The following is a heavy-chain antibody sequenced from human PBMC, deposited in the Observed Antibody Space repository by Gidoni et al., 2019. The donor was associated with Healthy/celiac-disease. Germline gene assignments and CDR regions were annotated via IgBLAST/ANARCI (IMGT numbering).Heavy chain of an antibody. Sequence: EVQLLESGGGLVQPGGSLRLSCAASGFTFSSYAMSWVRQAPGKGLEWVSAISGSGGSTYYAYSVKGRFTISRDNSKNTLYLQMNSLRAEDTAVYYCATDKVVGATYAYWGQGTLVTVSS. CDR2: ISGSGGST. J-gene: IGHJ4*02. CDR3: ATDKVVGATYAY. D-gene: IGHD1-26*01. V-gene: IGHV3-23*01. CDR1: GFTFSSYA.